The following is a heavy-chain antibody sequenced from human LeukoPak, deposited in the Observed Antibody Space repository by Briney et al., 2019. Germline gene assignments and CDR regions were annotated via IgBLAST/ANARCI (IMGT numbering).Heavy chain of an antibody. CDR3: ARHSLGRGYNPFDY. CDR2: IYPGDSDT. D-gene: IGHD5-24*01. J-gene: IGHJ4*02. CDR1: GYTFTSYW. Sequence: KVSCKASGYTFTSYWIGWVRQMPGKGLEWMGIIYPGDSDTKYSPSFQGQVTISADKSISTTYLQWSSLEASDTAMYYCARHSLGRGYNPFDYWGQGTLVTVSS. V-gene: IGHV5-51*01.